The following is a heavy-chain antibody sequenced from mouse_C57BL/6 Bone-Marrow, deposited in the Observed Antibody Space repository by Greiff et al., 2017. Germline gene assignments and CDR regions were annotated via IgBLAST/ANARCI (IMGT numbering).Heavy chain of an antibody. CDR1: GFTFTDYY. J-gene: IGHJ3*01. CDR2: IRNKANGYTT. CDR3: ARYGSSYEAWFAY. Sequence: EVQLQQSGGGLVQPGGSLSLSCAASGFTFTDYYMSWVRQPPGKALEWLGFIRNKANGYTTEYSASVKGRFTISRDNSQSILYLQMNALIAEDSATYYCARYGSSYEAWFAYWGQGTLVTVSA. D-gene: IGHD1-1*01. V-gene: IGHV7-3*01.